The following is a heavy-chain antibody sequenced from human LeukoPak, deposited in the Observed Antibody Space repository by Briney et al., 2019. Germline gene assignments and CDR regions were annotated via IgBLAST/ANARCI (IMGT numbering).Heavy chain of an antibody. CDR3: ARDTSGSSRVHY. CDR2: IKSDGSST. J-gene: IGHJ4*02. D-gene: IGHD1-26*01. CDR1: GFTFSSYW. Sequence: GESLRLSCAASGFTFSSYWMHWVRQAPGKGLVWVSRIKSDGSSTSYADSVKGRFTISRDNAKNTVYLQMNSLRAEDTAVYYCARDTSGSSRVHYWGQGTLVTVSS. V-gene: IGHV3-74*01.